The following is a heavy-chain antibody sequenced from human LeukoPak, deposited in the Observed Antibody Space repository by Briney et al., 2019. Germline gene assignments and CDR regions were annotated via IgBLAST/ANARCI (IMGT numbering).Heavy chain of an antibody. D-gene: IGHD6-19*01. CDR2: INSDGSST. CDR1: GFTFSTYW. CDR3: ARESESSGWYDY. J-gene: IGHJ4*02. V-gene: IGHV3-74*01. Sequence: GGSLRLSCAASGFTFSTYWMHWVRQAPGKGLVWVSRINSDGSSTTYADSVKGRFTISRDNSKNSLYLQMSSLRSEDTALYYCARESESSGWYDYWGQGTLVTVSS.